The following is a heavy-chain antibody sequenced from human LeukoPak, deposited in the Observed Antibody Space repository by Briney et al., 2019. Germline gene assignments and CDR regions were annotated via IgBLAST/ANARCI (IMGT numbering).Heavy chain of an antibody. J-gene: IGHJ2*01. V-gene: IGHV4-59*01. CDR2: IFYTGST. Sequence: SETLSLTCTVSGGSITSYNWNWIRQPPRKGLWWGGDIFYTGSTNYTPSPTSRVTISVDTYKNQFSLKLSSVTAADPAVYYCARIPEVAGTKGRWYFDLWGGGTLVTVSS. D-gene: IGHD6-19*01. CDR1: GGSITSYN. CDR3: ARIPEVAGTKGRWYFDL.